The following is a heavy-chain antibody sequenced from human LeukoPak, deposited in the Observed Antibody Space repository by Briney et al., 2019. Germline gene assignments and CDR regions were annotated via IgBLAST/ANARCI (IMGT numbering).Heavy chain of an antibody. Sequence: GGSLRLSCAASGFTFSNYAMSWVRQAPGKGLEWVSAIGGRGGGTYYADSVKGRFTVSRDDSKNTLYLQMNSLRAEDTAVYYCAKWGDYDILTGYYDSDYWGRGTLVTVSS. CDR3: AKWGDYDILTGYYDSDY. CDR1: GFTFSNYA. V-gene: IGHV3-23*01. CDR2: IGGRGGGT. J-gene: IGHJ4*02. D-gene: IGHD3-9*01.